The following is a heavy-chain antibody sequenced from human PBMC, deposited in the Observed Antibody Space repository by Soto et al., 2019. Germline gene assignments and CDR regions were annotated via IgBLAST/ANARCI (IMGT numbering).Heavy chain of an antibody. Sequence: WASVKVSCKASGYTFTGYYMHCVRQAPGQGLEWMGWINPNSGGTNYAQKFQGRVTMTRHTSTSTAYMELSRLRSVDTAVYYCARHVIEYSSSYQVEYWGQGPLVAISS. D-gene: IGHD6-6*01. CDR1: GYTFTGYY. J-gene: IGHJ4*02. CDR2: INPNSGGT. CDR3: ARHVIEYSSSYQVEY. V-gene: IGHV1-2*02.